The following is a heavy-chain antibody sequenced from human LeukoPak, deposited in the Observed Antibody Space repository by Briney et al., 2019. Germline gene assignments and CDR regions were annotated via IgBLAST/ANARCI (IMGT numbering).Heavy chain of an antibody. D-gene: IGHD5-24*01. CDR1: GGPIKSNY. J-gene: IGHJ5*02. V-gene: IGHV4-59*01. Sequence: SETLSLTCTVSGGPIKSNYWSWIPQPPGKGLEWIGYGYYSGTTNYNPSFKSRVTISLDTSKSQFSLKLRFVTTADTAVYYCAREGDPGSGYNYGNWLDPWGQGTLVTVSS. CDR3: AREGDPGSGYNYGNWLDP. CDR2: GYYSGTT.